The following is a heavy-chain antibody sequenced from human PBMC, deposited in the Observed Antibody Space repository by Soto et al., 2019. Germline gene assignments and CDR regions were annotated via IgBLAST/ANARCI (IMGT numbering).Heavy chain of an antibody. D-gene: IGHD3-3*02. Sequence: GGSLRLSCAASGFTVSSNYMSWVRQAPGKGLEWVSVIYSGGSTYYADSVKGRFTISRDNSKNTLYLQMNSLRAEDTAVYYCAREQLGEYYFDYWGQGTLVTSPQ. J-gene: IGHJ4*02. CDR3: AREQLGEYYFDY. V-gene: IGHV3-53*01. CDR1: GFTVSSNY. CDR2: IYSGGST.